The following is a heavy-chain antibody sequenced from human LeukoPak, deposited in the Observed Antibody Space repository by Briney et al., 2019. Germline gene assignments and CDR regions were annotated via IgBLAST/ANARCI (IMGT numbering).Heavy chain of an antibody. CDR3: AGAYGGNRRAYYYYMDV. CDR2: MNPNSGNT. CDR1: GYTFTSYD. J-gene: IGHJ6*03. D-gene: IGHD4/OR15-4a*01. V-gene: IGHV1-8*01. Sequence: ASVKVSCKASGYTFTSYDINWVRQATGQGLEWMGWMNPNSGNTGYAQKFQGRVTMTRNTSISTAYMELSSLRSEDTAVYYCAGAYGGNRRAYYYYMDVWGKGTTVTVSS.